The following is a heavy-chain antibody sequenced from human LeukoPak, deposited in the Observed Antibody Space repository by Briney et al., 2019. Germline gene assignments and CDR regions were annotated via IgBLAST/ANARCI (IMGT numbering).Heavy chain of an antibody. D-gene: IGHD4-11*01. J-gene: IGHJ6*02. CDR1: GDSVTTYY. Sequence: SETLSLTCTVSGDSVTTYYWSWIRQPPGKGLEWLGYVYYSGSATYNPSLKSRVTISVDTSKNQLSLRLSSVTAADTAVYYCARDGSNWSNDYYHGVDVWGQGTTVTVSS. CDR2: VYYSGSA. CDR3: ARDGSNWSNDYYHGVDV. V-gene: IGHV4-59*02.